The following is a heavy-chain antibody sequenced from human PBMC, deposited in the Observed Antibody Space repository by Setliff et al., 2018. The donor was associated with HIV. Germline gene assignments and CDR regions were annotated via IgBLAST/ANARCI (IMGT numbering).Heavy chain of an antibody. D-gene: IGHD5-18*01. Sequence: GGSLRLSCAAFGFTFSSYGVSWVRQAPGKGLEWVSTISGRDGRTYYADSVKGRFTISRDSSKNTLYLQMNSLRAEDTAVYYCAKGGYGGAYYVAGYWGQGTKVTVSS. CDR2: ISGRDGRT. CDR1: GFTFSSYG. J-gene: IGHJ4*02. CDR3: AKGGYGGAYYVAGY. V-gene: IGHV3-23*01.